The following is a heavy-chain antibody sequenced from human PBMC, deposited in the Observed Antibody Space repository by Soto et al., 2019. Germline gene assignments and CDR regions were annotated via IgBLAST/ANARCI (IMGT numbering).Heavy chain of an antibody. J-gene: IGHJ6*02. CDR2: ISGSGGST. D-gene: IGHD5-12*01. CDR3: AKEGGYSGYDYYCYYGMDV. V-gene: IGHV3-23*01. CDR1: GFTFSSYA. Sequence: GGSLRLSCAASGFTFSSYAMSWVRQAPGKGLEWVSAISGSGGSTYYADSVKGRFTISRDNSKNTLYLQMNSLRAEDTAVYYCAKEGGYSGYDYYCYYGMDVWGQGTTVTVSS.